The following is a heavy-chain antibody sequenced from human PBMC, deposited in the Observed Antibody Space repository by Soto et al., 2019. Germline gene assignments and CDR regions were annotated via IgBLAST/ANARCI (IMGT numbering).Heavy chain of an antibody. CDR2: ISAYNGNT. CDR1: GYTFTSYG. D-gene: IGHD3-3*01. Sequence: ASVKVSCKASGYTFTSYGISWVRQAPGQGLEWMGWISAYNGNTNYAQKLQGRVTMTTDTSTSTAYMELRSLRSDDTAVYYCARYDFWSGYAYYYYMDVWGKGTTVTVSS. J-gene: IGHJ6*03. CDR3: ARYDFWSGYAYYYYMDV. V-gene: IGHV1-18*01.